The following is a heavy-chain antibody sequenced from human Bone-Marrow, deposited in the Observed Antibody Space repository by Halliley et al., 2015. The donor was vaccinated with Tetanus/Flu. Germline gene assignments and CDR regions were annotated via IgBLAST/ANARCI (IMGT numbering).Heavy chain of an antibody. Sequence: SLRLSCAASGFTFSTYAVHWVRQAPGKGLECVAFIYYDGSNKYYAGSVKGRFTISRDNSKNTLYLQMSSLRAEDTAVYYCARGTYCTSTTCSNYDGMDVWGQGTTVTVSS. CDR1: GFTFSTYA. J-gene: IGHJ6*02. CDR2: IYYDGSNK. CDR3: ARGTYCTSTTCSNYDGMDV. D-gene: IGHD2-2*01. V-gene: IGHV3-33*01.